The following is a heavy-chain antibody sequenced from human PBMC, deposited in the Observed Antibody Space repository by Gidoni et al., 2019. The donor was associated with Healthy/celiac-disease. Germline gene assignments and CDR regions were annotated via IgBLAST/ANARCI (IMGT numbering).Heavy chain of an antibody. CDR1: GFTFSSYA. Sequence: EVQLLESGGGLVQPGGSLRLSCAASGFTFSSYAMSWVRQAPGKGLGWVSAIGGSGGSTYYADSVKGRFTISRDNTKNTLYLQMNSLRAEDTAVYYWAKESIAVAAPFDYWGQGTLVTVSS. J-gene: IGHJ4*02. D-gene: IGHD6-19*01. V-gene: IGHV3-23*01. CDR3: AKESIAVAAPFDY. CDR2: IGGSGGST.